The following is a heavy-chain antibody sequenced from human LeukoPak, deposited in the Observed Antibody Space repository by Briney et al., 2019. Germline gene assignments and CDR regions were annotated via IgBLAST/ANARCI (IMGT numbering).Heavy chain of an antibody. CDR2: IYYSGST. J-gene: IGHJ4*02. CDR1: GDSISIYY. Sequence: SQTLSLTCTVSGDSISIYYWNWIRQPPGKGLEWIGHIYYSGSTNYNPSLKSRVTISVDTSKNQFSLKLSSVTAADTAVYYCARNAGGSGSPTDHQVDYWGQGTLVTVSS. CDR3: ARNAGGSGSPTDHQVDY. D-gene: IGHD3-10*01. V-gene: IGHV4-59*01.